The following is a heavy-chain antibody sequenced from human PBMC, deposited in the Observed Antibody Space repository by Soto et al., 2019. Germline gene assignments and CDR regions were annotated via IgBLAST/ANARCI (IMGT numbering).Heavy chain of an antibody. D-gene: IGHD4-17*01. Sequence: ASVKVSCKASGYTFTSYGISWVRQAPGQGLEWMGWISAYNGNTNYAQKLQGRVTMTTDTSTSTAYMELRSLRSDDTAVYYCARAAPTTVTPDGVDYWGQGTLVTVSS. CDR1: GYTFTSYG. CDR2: ISAYNGNT. CDR3: ARAAPTTVTPDGVDY. V-gene: IGHV1-18*01. J-gene: IGHJ4*02.